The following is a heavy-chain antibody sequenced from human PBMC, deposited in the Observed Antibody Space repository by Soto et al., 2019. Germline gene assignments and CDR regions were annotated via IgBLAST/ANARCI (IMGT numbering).Heavy chain of an antibody. J-gene: IGHJ6*02. V-gene: IGHV1-69*04. CDR2: IIPFLGIA. Sequence: SVKVSCKASGGTFSSYTISWVRQAPGQGLEWMGRIIPFLGIANYAQKFQGRVTITADKSTSTAYMELSSLRSEDTAVYYCAREGPAPYYYYGMDVWGQGTAVTVSS. CDR3: AREGPAPYYYYGMDV. CDR1: GGTFSSYT.